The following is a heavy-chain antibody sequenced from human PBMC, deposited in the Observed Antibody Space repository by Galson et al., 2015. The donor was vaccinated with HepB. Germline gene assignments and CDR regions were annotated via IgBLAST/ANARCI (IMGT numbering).Heavy chain of an antibody. Sequence: SLRLSCAASGFTFSSYSMNWVRQAPGKGLEWVSSISSSSSYIYYADSVKGRFTISRDNAKNSLYLQMNSLRAEDAAVYYCARDQDSSSWYYHYYYGMDVWGQGTTVTVSS. CDR2: ISSSSSYI. D-gene: IGHD6-13*01. CDR1: GFTFSSYS. J-gene: IGHJ6*02. CDR3: ARDQDSSSWYYHYYYGMDV. V-gene: IGHV3-21*01.